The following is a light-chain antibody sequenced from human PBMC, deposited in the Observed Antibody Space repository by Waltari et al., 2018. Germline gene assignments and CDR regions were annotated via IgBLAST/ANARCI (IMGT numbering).Light chain of an antibody. CDR1: TSNIGAGHD. V-gene: IGLV1-40*01. Sequence: QSVLTQPPSVSGTPGQRVTISCSGSTSNIGAGHDVHWYQHLPGTAPKLRIYGNNNRPSGVPDRFSGSKSGTSASRAITGLQADDEADYFCQSFDNMLSGGVVFGGGTKLAVL. CDR3: QSFDNMLSGGVV. CDR2: GNN. J-gene: IGLJ2*01.